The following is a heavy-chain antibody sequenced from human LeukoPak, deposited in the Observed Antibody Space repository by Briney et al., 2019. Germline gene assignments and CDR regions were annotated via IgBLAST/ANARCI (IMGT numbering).Heavy chain of an antibody. J-gene: IGHJ4*02. CDR3: ASRDPNPPRGYSYGVWYFDY. D-gene: IGHD5-18*01. V-gene: IGHV3-20*04. CDR2: INWNGGST. Sequence: PGGSLRLSCAASGFTFDDYEMSWVRQAPGKGLEWVSGINWNGGSTYYADSVKGRFTISRDNSKNTLYLQMNSLRAEDTAVYYCASRDPNPPRGYSYGVWYFDYWGQGTLVTVSS. CDR1: GFTFDDYE.